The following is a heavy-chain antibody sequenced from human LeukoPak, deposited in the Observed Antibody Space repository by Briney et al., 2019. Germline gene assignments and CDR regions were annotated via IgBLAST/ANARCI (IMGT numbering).Heavy chain of an antibody. J-gene: IGHJ2*01. CDR1: GGSISSYY. D-gene: IGHD1-26*01. V-gene: IGHV4-59*01. Sequence: SETLSLTCTVSGGSISSYYWSWIRQPPGKELEWIGYIYYSGSTNYNPSLKSRVTISVDTSKNQFSLKLSSVTAADTAVYYCARDLVGATLAPYFDLWGRGTLVTVSS. CDR3: ARDLVGATLAPYFDL. CDR2: IYYSGST.